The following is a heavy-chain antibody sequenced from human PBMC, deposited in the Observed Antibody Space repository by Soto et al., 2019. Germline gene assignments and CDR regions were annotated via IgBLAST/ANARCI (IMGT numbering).Heavy chain of an antibody. D-gene: IGHD2-2*01. V-gene: IGHV3-48*01. CDR1: GFTFSSYS. CDR2: ISSSSSTI. J-gene: IGHJ4*02. Sequence: EVQLVESGGGLVQPGGSLRLSCAASGFTFSSYSMNWVRQAPGKGLEWVSYISSSSSTIYYADSVKGRFTISRDNAKNSLYLQMNSLRAEDTAVYYCARYFDIVVVPNYFDYWGQGTLVTVSS. CDR3: ARYFDIVVVPNYFDY.